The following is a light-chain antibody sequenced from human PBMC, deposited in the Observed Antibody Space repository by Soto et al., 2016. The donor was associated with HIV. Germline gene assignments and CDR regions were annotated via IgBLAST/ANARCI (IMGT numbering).Light chain of an antibody. CDR3: QQTYSTRMYT. CDR2: AAS. V-gene: IGKV1-39*01. CDR1: QSITSY. J-gene: IGKJ2*01. Sequence: DIQMTQSPSSLSASVGDRVTITCRASQSITSYLNWYQQKPGKAPKLLIYAASSLQSGVPPRFSGSDSGTHFTLTISSLQPEDFATYFCQQTYSTRMYTFGQGTKARRSN.